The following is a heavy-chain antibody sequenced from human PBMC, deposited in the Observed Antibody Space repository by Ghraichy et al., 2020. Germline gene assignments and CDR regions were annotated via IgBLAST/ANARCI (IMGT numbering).Heavy chain of an antibody. Sequence: SETLSLTCTVSGGSITSGFYYWNWIRQPAGKGLEWIGRIDASGSTTYKSSLKSRVAMSVDTSRNHFSVKLTSLTAADAAVYYCARSGRGTGYFDHWGQGSLVTVSS. CDR2: IDASGST. V-gene: IGHV4-61*02. J-gene: IGHJ4*02. CDR1: GGSITSGFYY. CDR3: ARSGRGTGYFDH. D-gene: IGHD1-1*01.